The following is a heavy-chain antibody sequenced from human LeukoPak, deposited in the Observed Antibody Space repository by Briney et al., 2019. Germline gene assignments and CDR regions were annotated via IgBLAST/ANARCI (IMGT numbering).Heavy chain of an antibody. Sequence: PGRSLRLSCAASGFTFSSYGMHWVRQAPGKGLEWVAVISYDGSNKYYADSVKGRFTISRDNSKNTLYLQMNSLRAEDTAVYYCAKDVYGDSAIALLSTVGGGDAFDIWGQGTMVTVSS. CDR3: AKDVYGDSAIALLSTVGGGDAFDI. CDR2: ISYDGSNK. CDR1: GFTFSSYG. J-gene: IGHJ3*02. D-gene: IGHD4-17*01. V-gene: IGHV3-30*18.